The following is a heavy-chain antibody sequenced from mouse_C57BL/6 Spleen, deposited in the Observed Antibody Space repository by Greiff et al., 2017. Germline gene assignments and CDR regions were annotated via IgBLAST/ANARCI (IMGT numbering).Heavy chain of an antibody. Sequence: EVQLQQSVAGLVRPGASVKLSCTASGFNIKDTYMHWVQQRPEQGLEWIGRIDTGNGNTKYAPKFQGKATIAADTTSNTTYLQISSLTSEDTAIYDCARSLDYDGSSVDYWGQGTTLTVSS. CDR3: ARSLDYDGSSVDY. D-gene: IGHD1-1*01. V-gene: IGHV14-3*01. J-gene: IGHJ2*01. CDR2: IDTGNGNT. CDR1: GFNIKDTY.